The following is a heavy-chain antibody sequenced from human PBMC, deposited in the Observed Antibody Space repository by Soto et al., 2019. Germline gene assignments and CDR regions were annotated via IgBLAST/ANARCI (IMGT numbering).Heavy chain of an antibody. CDR3: SRNGYGFGPLGK. J-gene: IGHJ4*02. Sequence: QVPLEQSGAEVKQPGASVRVSCKASGYPFATYAISWVRQAPGQGLEWMAWITPHNGNTLYVQRLQGRVTVTTDTSTSTGYIDPKGLKSDEDAGYYCSRNGYGFGPLGKWGQGTLVTVSS. D-gene: IGHD5-18*01. V-gene: IGHV1-18*01. CDR1: GYPFATYA. CDR2: ITPHNGNT.